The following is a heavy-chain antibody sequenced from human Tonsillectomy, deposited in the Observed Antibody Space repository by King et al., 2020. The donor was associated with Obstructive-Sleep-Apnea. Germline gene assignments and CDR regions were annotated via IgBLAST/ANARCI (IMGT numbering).Heavy chain of an antibody. CDR2: ISSSSSYT. CDR1: GFTFSDYY. V-gene: IGHV3-11*06. J-gene: IGHJ6*02. D-gene: IGHD2-21*02. Sequence: VQLVESGGGLVKPGGSLRLSCAASGFTFSDYYMSWIRQAPGKGLEWVSYISSSSSYTNYADSVKGRFTISRDNAKNSLYLQMNSLRAEDTAVYYCARCHCGGDCYSDYYYYYGMDVWGQGTTVTVSS. CDR3: ARCHCGGDCYSDYYYYYGMDV.